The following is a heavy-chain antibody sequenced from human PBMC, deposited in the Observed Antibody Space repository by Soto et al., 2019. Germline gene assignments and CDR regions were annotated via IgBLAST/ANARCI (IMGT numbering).Heavy chain of an antibody. CDR2: IYSGGST. Sequence: LSLTCAASGFTVSSNYMSWVRQAPGKGLEWVSVIYSGGSTYYADSVKGRFTISRDNSKNTLYLQMNSLRAEDTAVYYCARAPGTDYYDSSGYYDYWGQGTLVTVSS. J-gene: IGHJ4*02. CDR3: ARAPGTDYYDSSGYYDY. D-gene: IGHD3-22*01. V-gene: IGHV3-66*01. CDR1: GFTVSSNY.